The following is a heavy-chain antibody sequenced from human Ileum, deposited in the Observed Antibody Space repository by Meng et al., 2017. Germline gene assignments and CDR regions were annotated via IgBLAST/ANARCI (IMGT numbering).Heavy chain of an antibody. CDR2: IYYSGST. CDR1: GGSIRSSSYY. V-gene: IGHV4-39*07. J-gene: IGHJ4*02. CDR3: ARERADIVASHGDH. Sequence: QLQLQEAGPGLVKPSETLSLPCTVSGGSIRSSSYYWGWIRQPPGKGLEWIGTIYYSGSTYYSPSLKSRVTISVDTSKNQFSLKLSSVTAADTAVYYCARERADIVASHGDHWGQGTLVTVSS. D-gene: IGHD5-12*01.